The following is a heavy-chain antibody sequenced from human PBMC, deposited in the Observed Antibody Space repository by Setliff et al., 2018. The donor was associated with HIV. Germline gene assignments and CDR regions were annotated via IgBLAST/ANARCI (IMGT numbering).Heavy chain of an antibody. CDR3: ARARRDSYDRGRRNHYYIDV. J-gene: IGHJ6*03. V-gene: IGHV1-8*02. Sequence: GASVKVSCKASGYTFTYYDINWVRQATGQGLEWMGWMNPNSGNTGYAQKFQGRVTMTRDTSISTAYMELNNLKFEDTAVYYCARARRDSYDRGRRNHYYIDVWGKGTTVTVSS. CDR2: MNPNSGNT. D-gene: IGHD3-22*01. CDR1: GYTFTYYD.